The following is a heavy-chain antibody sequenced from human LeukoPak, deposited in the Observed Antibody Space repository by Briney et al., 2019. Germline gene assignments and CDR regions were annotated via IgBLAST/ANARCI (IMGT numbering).Heavy chain of an antibody. D-gene: IGHD3-3*01. CDR2: IIPIFGIA. Sequence: SVKVSCKASGGTFSSYAISWVRQAPGQGLEWMGRIIPIFGIANYAQKFQGRVTITADKSTSTAYMELSSLRSEDTAVYYCARDLNLETGVVIYGAYYYYYGMDVWGQGTTVTVSS. CDR3: ARDLNLETGVVIYGAYYYYYGMDV. CDR1: GGTFSSYA. J-gene: IGHJ6*02. V-gene: IGHV1-69*04.